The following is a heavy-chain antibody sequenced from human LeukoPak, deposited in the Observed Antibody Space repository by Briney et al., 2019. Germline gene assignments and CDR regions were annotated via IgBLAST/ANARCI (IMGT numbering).Heavy chain of an antibody. CDR1: GFTFSDYT. D-gene: IGHD1-1*01. J-gene: IGHJ4*02. CDR3: AKGLERESRLEC. Sequence: GGSLRLSCAASGFTFSDYTMYWVRQGPGKGLEWVSGISASGGSTYYTDSLKGRLTISRDNSKNALFLQMNSLRAEDTAIYYCAKGLERESRLECWGQGTLVTVSS. V-gene: IGHV3-23*01. CDR2: ISASGGST.